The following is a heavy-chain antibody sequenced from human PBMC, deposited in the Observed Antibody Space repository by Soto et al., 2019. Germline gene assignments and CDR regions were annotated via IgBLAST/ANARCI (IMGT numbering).Heavy chain of an antibody. CDR3: ARESGGLDP. CDR2: INPYNGKT. J-gene: IGHJ5*02. CDR1: GYIFTSWR. V-gene: IGHV1-18*01. Sequence: QIQLLQSGTEAKKPGASVRVSCKASGYIFTSWRITWVRQAPGQGLEYMGWINPYNGKTNYAQKFQGRVTMTTDTSTNTDYMELGSLRSDDTALYYCARESGGLDPWGQGTLVTVSS.